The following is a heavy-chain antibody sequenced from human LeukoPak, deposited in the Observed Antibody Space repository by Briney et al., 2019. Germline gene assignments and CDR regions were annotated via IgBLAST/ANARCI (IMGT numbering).Heavy chain of an antibody. Sequence: HGESLKISCEGSGYTFTNYWIAWVRQMPGKGLEWMGIIYPGDSDTRYSPSFQGLVTISADKSISTAYLQWSSLKASDTSIYYCARLYCTSTTCYHRKFDFWGQGTLVTVSS. D-gene: IGHD1-14*01. J-gene: IGHJ4*02. CDR3: ARLYCTSTTCYHRKFDF. V-gene: IGHV5-51*01. CDR1: GYTFTNYW. CDR2: IYPGDSDT.